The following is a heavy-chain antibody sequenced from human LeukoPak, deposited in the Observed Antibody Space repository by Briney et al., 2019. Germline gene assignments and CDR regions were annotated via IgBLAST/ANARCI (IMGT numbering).Heavy chain of an antibody. Sequence: SETLSLTCTVSGGSISSYYWSWIRQPPGKGLEWIGYIYYSGSTYYNPSLKSRVTISVDTSKNQFSLKLSSVTAADTAVYYCAREGRFLEWLLYDYWGQGTLVTVSS. D-gene: IGHD3-3*01. J-gene: IGHJ4*02. CDR1: GGSISSYY. CDR3: AREGRFLEWLLYDY. CDR2: IYYSGST. V-gene: IGHV4-59*12.